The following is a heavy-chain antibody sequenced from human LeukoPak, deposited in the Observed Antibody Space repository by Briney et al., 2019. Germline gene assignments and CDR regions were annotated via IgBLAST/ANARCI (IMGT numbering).Heavy chain of an antibody. CDR3: VRGIVGAAIEGFGDY. V-gene: IGHV3-23*01. J-gene: IGHJ4*02. CDR1: GFTFSSYA. Sequence: PGGSLRLSCAASGFTFSSYAMSWVRQAPGKGLEWVSAISGSGGSTYYADSVKGRFTISRDNSKNTLYLQMNSLRDEDTAFYYCVRGIVGAAIEGFGDYWGQGTLVTVSS. D-gene: IGHD1-26*01. CDR2: ISGSGGST.